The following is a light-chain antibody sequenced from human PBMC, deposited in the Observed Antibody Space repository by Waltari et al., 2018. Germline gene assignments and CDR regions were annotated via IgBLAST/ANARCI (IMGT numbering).Light chain of an antibody. J-gene: IGLJ1*01. CDR3: NSRDSSGNHLRV. Sequence: SSELTQDPAVSVALGQTVRITCQGDSLRSYYASWYQQKPGQAPVLVIYGKNNRPSGIPDRFSGSSSGNTASLTSTGAQAEDEADDYCNSRDSSGNHLRVFGTGTKVTVL. CDR1: SLRSYY. CDR2: GKN. V-gene: IGLV3-19*01.